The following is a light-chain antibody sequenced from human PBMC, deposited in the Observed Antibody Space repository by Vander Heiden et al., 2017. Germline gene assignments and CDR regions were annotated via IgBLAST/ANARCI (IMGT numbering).Light chain of an antibody. CDR3: SSYAGSNNLV. CDR1: SSDVGGYNY. Sequence: HSALTLPPSASGSPGPSVTISCTGTSSDVGGYNYVSWYQQHPGKAPKLMIYEVSKRPSGVPDRFSGSKSGNTASLTVSGLQAEDEADYYCSSYAGSNNLVFGGGTKLTVL. CDR2: EVS. J-gene: IGLJ2*01. V-gene: IGLV2-8*01.